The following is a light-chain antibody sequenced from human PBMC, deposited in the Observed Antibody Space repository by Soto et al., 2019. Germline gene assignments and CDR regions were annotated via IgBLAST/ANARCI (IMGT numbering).Light chain of an antibody. V-gene: IGKV3-11*01. Sequence: ENVLTPSPATLSLSPVERATLSCRASQSVSNYVAWYQQKPGQAPRLLIYDASNRATGIPARFSGSGSGTDFTLTTSSLEPEDFAVYYCQQRSNWLFGPGTKVDIK. CDR1: QSVSNY. CDR2: DAS. J-gene: IGKJ3*01. CDR3: QQRSNWL.